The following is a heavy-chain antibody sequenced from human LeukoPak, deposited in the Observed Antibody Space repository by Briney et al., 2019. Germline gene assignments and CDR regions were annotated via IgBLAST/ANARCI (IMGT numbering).Heavy chain of an antibody. Sequence: PGGSLRLSCAASGFTFSSYWMSWVRQAPGKGLEWVANIKQDGSEKYYVDSVKGRFTISRDNAKNSLHLQMNSLRAEDTAVYYCARGWGYSSGWYEPYYFDYWGQGILVTVSS. CDR2: IKQDGSEK. CDR3: ARGWGYSSGWYEPYYFDY. J-gene: IGHJ4*02. CDR1: GFTFSSYW. D-gene: IGHD6-19*01. V-gene: IGHV3-7*01.